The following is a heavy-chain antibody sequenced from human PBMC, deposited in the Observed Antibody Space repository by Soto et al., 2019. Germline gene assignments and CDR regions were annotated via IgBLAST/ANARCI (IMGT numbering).Heavy chain of an antibody. CDR1: GFTFSSYA. CDR3: ASPPVSDYYYYYYMDV. J-gene: IGHJ6*03. CDR2: ISGSGGST. V-gene: IGHV3-23*01. Sequence: GGSLRLSCAASGFTFSSYAMSWVRQAPGKGLEWVSAISGSGGSTYYADSVKGRFTISRDNSKSTLYLQMNSLRAEDTAVYYCASPPVSDYYYYYYMDVWGKGTTVTV.